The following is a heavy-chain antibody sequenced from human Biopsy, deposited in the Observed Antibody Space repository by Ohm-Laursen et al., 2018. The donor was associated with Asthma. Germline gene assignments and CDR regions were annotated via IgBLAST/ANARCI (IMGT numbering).Heavy chain of an antibody. Sequence: GSSVKVSCKASGGTFSNYAISWVRQAPGQGLEWMGGIIPMFGTTNYAQKFQGRVTITADESTSTAYMELSSLRSDDTAVYYCASPTYCSGSSCINNYCYALDVWGQGTTVTVSS. CDR3: ASPTYCSGSSCINNYCYALDV. V-gene: IGHV1-69*01. D-gene: IGHD2-15*01. CDR1: GGTFSNYA. J-gene: IGHJ6*02. CDR2: IIPMFGTT.